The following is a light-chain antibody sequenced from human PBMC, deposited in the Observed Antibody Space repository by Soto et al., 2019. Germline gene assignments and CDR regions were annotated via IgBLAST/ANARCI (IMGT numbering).Light chain of an antibody. V-gene: IGLV6-57*04. Sequence: NFMLTQPHSVSESPGKTVTISCTRSSGSIASNYVQWYQQHPGSAPTTVIYEDNQRPSGVPDRFSGSIDSSSNSASLTISGLKTEDEADYYCQSYDSSNQVFGGGTKLTV. CDR2: EDN. CDR1: SGSIASNY. J-gene: IGLJ2*01. CDR3: QSYDSSNQV.